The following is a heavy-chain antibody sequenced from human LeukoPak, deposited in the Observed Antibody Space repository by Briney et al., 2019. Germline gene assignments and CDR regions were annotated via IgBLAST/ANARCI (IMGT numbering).Heavy chain of an antibody. V-gene: IGHV4-39*07. J-gene: IGHJ4*02. CDR1: GGSISSSSYY. CDR3: ARDRGGPEETSQLYYFDY. CDR2: IYYSGST. Sequence: SETLSLTCTVSGGSISSSSYYWGWIRQPPGKGLEWIGSIYYSGSTYYNPSLKSRVTISVDTSKNQFSLKLSSVTAADTAVYYCARDRGGPEETSQLYYFDYWGQGTLVTVSS. D-gene: IGHD2-2*01.